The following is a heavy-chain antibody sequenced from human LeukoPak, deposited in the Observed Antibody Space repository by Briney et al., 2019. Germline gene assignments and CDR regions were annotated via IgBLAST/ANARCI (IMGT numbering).Heavy chain of an antibody. J-gene: IGHJ6*03. CDR2: ISYDGSNK. CDR3: AAVAGYYYYMDV. CDR1: GFTFSSYG. V-gene: IGHV3-30*03. D-gene: IGHD4-23*01. Sequence: PGRSLRLSCSASGFTFSSYGMNWVRQAPGKGLEWVAVISYDGSNKYYADSVKGRFTISRDNSKNTLYLQMNSLRAEDTAVYYCAAVAGYYYYMDVWGKGTTVTISS.